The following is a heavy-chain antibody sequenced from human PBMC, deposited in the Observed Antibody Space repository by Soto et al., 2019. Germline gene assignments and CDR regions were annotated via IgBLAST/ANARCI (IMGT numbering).Heavy chain of an antibody. CDR3: AMRGYSYAFDY. V-gene: IGHV3-30*03. CDR1: GFTFSSYG. Sequence: GSLRLSCAASGFTFSSYGMHWVRQAPGKGLEWVAVISYDGSNKYYADSVKGRFTISRDNSKNTLYLQMNSLRAEDTAVYYCAMRGYSYAFDYWGQGTLVTVSS. J-gene: IGHJ4*02. CDR2: ISYDGSNK. D-gene: IGHD5-18*01.